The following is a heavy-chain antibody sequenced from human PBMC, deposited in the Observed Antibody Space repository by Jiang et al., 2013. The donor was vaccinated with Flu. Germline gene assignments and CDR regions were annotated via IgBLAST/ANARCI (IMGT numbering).Heavy chain of an antibody. CDR2: ISAYNGNT. D-gene: IGHD3-22*01. J-gene: IGHJ4*02. V-gene: IGHV1-18*01. CDR1: GYTFTSYG. Sequence: GAEVKKPGASVKVSCKASGYTFTSYGISWVRQAPGQGLEWMGWISAYNGNTNYAQKLQGRVTMTTDTSTSTAYMELRSLRSDDTAVYYCARANIASSGYYVWGGLLDYWGQGTLVTVSS. CDR3: ARANIASSGYYVWGGLLDY.